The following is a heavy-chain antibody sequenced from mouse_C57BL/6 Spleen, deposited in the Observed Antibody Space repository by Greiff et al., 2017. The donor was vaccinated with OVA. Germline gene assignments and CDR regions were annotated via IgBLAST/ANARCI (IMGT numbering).Heavy chain of an antibody. CDR2: IDPNSGGT. J-gene: IGHJ2*01. CDR3: ARCGSSYHFDY. Sequence: QVQLKQPGAELVKPGASVKLSCKASGYTFTSYWMHWVKQRPGRGLEWIGRIDPNSGGTKYNEKFKSKATLTVDKPSSTAYMQLSSLTSEDSAVYYCARCGSSYHFDYWGQGTTLTVSS. V-gene: IGHV1-72*01. D-gene: IGHD1-1*01. CDR1: GYTFTSYW.